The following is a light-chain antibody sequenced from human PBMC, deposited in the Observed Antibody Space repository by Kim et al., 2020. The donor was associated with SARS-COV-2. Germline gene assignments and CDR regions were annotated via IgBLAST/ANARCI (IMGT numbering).Light chain of an antibody. J-gene: IGKJ5*01. CDR2: GSS. V-gene: IGKV1-27*01. CDR3: QRYNSAPIT. Sequence: ASVGDKVTIPCRGSQDINSYFAWYQQRPGKLPTLLFYGSSTLQSGVPSRLSGSGSGTDFTLTIRCLQPEDVGSYYCQRYNSAPITFGQGTRLEIK. CDR1: QDINSY.